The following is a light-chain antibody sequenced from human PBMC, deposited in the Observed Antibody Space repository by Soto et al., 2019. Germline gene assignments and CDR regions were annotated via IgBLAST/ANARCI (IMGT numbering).Light chain of an antibody. CDR2: GNT. CDR1: SSNIGAGSD. Sequence: QSVLTQPPSISGAPGQRVTISCTGSSSNIGAGSDVHWYHQLPGTAPKLLIYGNTNRPSGAPDRFSGSKSGTSASLAIAGLQTEDEGDYYCQNYDSSLSGLYVFGTGTKVTVL. CDR3: QNYDSSLSGLYV. V-gene: IGLV1-40*01. J-gene: IGLJ1*01.